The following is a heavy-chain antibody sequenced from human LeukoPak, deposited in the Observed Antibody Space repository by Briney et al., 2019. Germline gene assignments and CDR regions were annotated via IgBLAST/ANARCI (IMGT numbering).Heavy chain of an antibody. V-gene: IGHV4-59*01. CDR2: IYYSGST. CDR3: ARETEDSALGAFDI. Sequence: KPSETLSLTCTVSGGSISSYYWSWIRQPPGKGLEWIGYIYYSGSTNYNPSLKSRVTISVDTSKNQFSLKLSSVTAADTAVYYCARETEDSALGAFDIWGQGTMVTVSS. D-gene: IGHD2-15*01. J-gene: IGHJ3*02. CDR1: GGSISSYY.